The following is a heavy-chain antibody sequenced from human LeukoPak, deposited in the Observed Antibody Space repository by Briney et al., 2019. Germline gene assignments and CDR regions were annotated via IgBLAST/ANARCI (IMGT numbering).Heavy chain of an antibody. D-gene: IGHD1-26*01. Sequence: ASVKVSCKASGYTLTVYYMHWVPHAPGQGLECMGWINPNSGGTNYAQNSQGRVTMTRDTSLSTADMEQSRLRSDDTAVYYCARGQWVWELPTTNWFDPWGQGTLVTVSS. V-gene: IGHV1-2*02. CDR2: INPNSGGT. CDR1: GYTLTVYY. J-gene: IGHJ5*02. CDR3: ARGQWVWELPTTNWFDP.